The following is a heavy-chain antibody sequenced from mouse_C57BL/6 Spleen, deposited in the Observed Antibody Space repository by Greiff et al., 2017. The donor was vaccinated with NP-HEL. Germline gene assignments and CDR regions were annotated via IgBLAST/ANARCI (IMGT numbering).Heavy chain of an antibody. V-gene: IGHV1-69*01. CDR1: GYTFTSYW. CDR3: ARWDYGSSLLFDY. D-gene: IGHD1-1*01. J-gene: IGHJ2*01. CDR2: IDPSDSYT. Sequence: VQLQQPGAELVMPGASVKLSCKASGYTFTSYWMHWVKQRPGQGLEWIGEIDPSDSYTNYNQKFKGKSTLTVDKSSSTAYMQLSSLTSEDSAVYYCARWDYGSSLLFDYWGQGTTLTVSS.